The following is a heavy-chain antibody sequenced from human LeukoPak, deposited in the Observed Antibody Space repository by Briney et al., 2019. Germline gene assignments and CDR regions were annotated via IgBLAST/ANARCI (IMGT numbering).Heavy chain of an antibody. D-gene: IGHD1-1*01. CDR1: GFTFSSFG. V-gene: IGHV3-23*01. J-gene: IGHJ6*03. CDR2: ISSTGGTA. CDR3: ASTTRGGTYYYYMDV. Sequence: GGTLRLSCAASGFTFSSFGMSWVRQAPGKGLEWVSAISSTGGTAYYADSVKGRFTISRDNSKNSLYLQMNSLRAEDTAVYYCASTTRGGTYYYYMDVWGKGTTVTISS.